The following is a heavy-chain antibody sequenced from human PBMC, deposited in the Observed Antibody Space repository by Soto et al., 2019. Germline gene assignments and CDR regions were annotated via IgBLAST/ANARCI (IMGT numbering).Heavy chain of an antibody. V-gene: IGHV3-15*01. J-gene: IGHJ5*02. CDR3: SADINKGSSQGWFDP. D-gene: IGHD1-20*01. CDR2: IKSRTDGGTT. Sequence: GGSLRLSCATQEFSIYDARMNWVRQTPGPQLEWVARIKSRTDGGTTDYAAPVRGRFTISRDDSGNTLYLQMNSLKTEDTAFYYCSADINKGSSQGWFDPWGQGTLVTVSS. CDR1: EFSIYDAR.